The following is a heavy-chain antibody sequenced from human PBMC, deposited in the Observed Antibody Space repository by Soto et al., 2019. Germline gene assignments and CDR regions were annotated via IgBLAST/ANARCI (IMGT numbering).Heavy chain of an antibody. Sequence: SVKVSCKASGFPFIISALQWGRQARGHSLEWVGWIVVGSGNANYAHKFPERVTITRDMSTSTAYMELSSLRSEDTAVYYWAAVPNSGYSSGSYDFDRWGQGTMVTV. D-gene: IGHD3-22*01. J-gene: IGHJ3*02. CDR1: GFPFIISA. CDR2: IVVGSGNA. CDR3: AAVPNSGYSSGSYDFDR. V-gene: IGHV1-58*01.